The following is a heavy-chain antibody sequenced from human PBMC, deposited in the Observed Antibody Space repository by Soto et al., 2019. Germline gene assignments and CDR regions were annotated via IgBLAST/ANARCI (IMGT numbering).Heavy chain of an antibody. D-gene: IGHD2-21*02. J-gene: IGHJ6*02. CDR3: ARVLDCGGGCWIYYYYGMDV. CDR2: ILFDGTNK. V-gene: IGHV3-30-3*01. Sequence: QVQLVESGGNVVQPGRSLRLSCVGSGFIFTNYAMNWVRQAPGRGLEWVASILFDGTNKYYADSVKGRFTVSRDEAKNTLYLQMNSLRAEETDIYYCARVLDCGGGCWIYYYYGMDVWGQGTTVTVSS. CDR1: GFIFTNYA.